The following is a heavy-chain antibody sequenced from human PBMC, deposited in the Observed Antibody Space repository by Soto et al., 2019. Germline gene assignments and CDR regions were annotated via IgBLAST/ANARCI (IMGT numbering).Heavy chain of an antibody. J-gene: IGHJ4*02. CDR1: GGSFSGYY. CDR3: ARGNIYGSGSNPGVDY. V-gene: IGHV4-34*01. D-gene: IGHD3-10*01. CDR2: INHSGST. Sequence: QVQLHQWGAGLLKPSETLSLTCAVYGGSFSGYYWNWMRQPPGKGLEWIGEINHSGSTNYSPSLKSRVTILVDTSMNQFSLKLSSVAAADTAVYYCARGNIYGSGSNPGVDYWGQGTLVTVSS.